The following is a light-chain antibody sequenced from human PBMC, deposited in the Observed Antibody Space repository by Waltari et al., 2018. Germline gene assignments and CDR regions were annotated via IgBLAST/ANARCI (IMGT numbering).Light chain of an antibody. CDR3: QQYHFYPYT. V-gene: IGKV1-5*01. Sequence: DIHMTQSPSTLSTSVGDRVTITCRASQTINNWLAWYQQKPGEAPKLLIFDASSLQGGVPSRFSGSGSGTEFTLTISSLQPDDFATYYCQQYHFYPYTFGQGTKLEI. CDR1: QTINNW. CDR2: DAS. J-gene: IGKJ2*01.